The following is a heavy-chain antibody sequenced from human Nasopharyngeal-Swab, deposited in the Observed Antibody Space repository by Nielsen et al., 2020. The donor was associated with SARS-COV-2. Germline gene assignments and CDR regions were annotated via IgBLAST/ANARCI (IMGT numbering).Heavy chain of an antibody. D-gene: IGHD2-15*01. CDR1: GYTFTRYY. V-gene: IGHV1-46*01. Sequence: ASVKVSCKESGYTFTRYYIHWVRQAPGQGLEWMGIINPGGGSARYSQNFQGRVTMTRDTSTSTVYMELSSLRSEDTAVYYCARGGDPREVVAATDCFDPWGQGTLVTVSS. CDR2: INPGGGSA. J-gene: IGHJ5*02. CDR3: ARGGDPREVVAATDCFDP.